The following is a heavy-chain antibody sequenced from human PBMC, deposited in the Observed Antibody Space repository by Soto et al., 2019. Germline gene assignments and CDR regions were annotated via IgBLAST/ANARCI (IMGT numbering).Heavy chain of an antibody. V-gene: IGHV3-30*03. J-gene: IGHJ6*02. CDR2: ISYDGSNK. CDR1: GFTFSSYG. CDR3: ATLRGYYDFWSGYYLPMDYYGMDV. Sequence: LRLSCAASGFTFSSYGMHWVRQAPGKGLEWVAVISYDGSNKYYADSVKGRFTISRDNSKNTLYLQMNSLRAEDTAVYYCATLRGYYDFWSGYYLPMDYYGMDVWGQGTTVTVSS. D-gene: IGHD3-3*01.